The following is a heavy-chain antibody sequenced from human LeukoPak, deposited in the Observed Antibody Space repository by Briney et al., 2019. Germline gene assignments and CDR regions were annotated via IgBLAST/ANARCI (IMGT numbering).Heavy chain of an antibody. D-gene: IGHD2-2*01. CDR1: RNTFSSYA. V-gene: IGHV1-69*06. CDR2: IIPIFGTA. Sequence: SCQAARNTFSSYAISWVRQAPRQRLEWMGGIIPIFGTANYAQKFQGRVTITADKSTSTAYMELSSLRSEDTAVYYCARGYCSSTSCDDLTNPYYFDYWGQGTLVTVSS. CDR3: ARGYCSSTSCDDLTNPYYFDY. J-gene: IGHJ4*02.